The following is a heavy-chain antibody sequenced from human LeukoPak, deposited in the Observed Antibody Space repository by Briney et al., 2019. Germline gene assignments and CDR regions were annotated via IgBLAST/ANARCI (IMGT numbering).Heavy chain of an antibody. CDR1: GYTFTSYD. CDR2: MNPNSSNT. D-gene: IGHD3-16*02. Sequence: ASVKVSCKASGYTFTSYDINWVRQATGQGLEWMGWMNPNSSNTGYAQKFQGRVTMTRNTSISTAYMELSSLRSEDTAVYYCARGRGYDYVWGSYRYPHTFDYWGQGTLVTVSS. CDR3: ARGRGYDYVWGSYRYPHTFDY. V-gene: IGHV1-8*01. J-gene: IGHJ4*02.